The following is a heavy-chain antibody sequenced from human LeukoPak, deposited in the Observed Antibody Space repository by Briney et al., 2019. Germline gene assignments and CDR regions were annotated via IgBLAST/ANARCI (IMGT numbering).Heavy chain of an antibody. CDR2: IYPRDSDI. V-gene: IGHV5-51*01. CDR1: GYSFTTYW. Sequence: GESLKISCKGSGYSFTTYWIAWVRQMPGKGLEWMGIIYPRDSDIRYSPPFQGQVTISADKSISTAYLQWNSLKASDTAMYYCARLGWGATLNWFDPWGQGTLVTVSS. CDR3: ARLGWGATLNWFDP. D-gene: IGHD1-26*01. J-gene: IGHJ5*02.